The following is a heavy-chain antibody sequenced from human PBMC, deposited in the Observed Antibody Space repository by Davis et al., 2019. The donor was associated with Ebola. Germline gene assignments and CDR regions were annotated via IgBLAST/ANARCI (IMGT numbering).Heavy chain of an antibody. CDR2: ISWDGGST. D-gene: IGHD5-18*01. Sequence: GESLKISCAASGFSFSSYYMNWVRQAPGKGLEWVSLISWDGGSTYYADSVKGRFTISRDNSKNSLYLQMNSLRTEDTALYYCAKDSDVDTAMVYYGMDVWGKGTTVTVSS. CDR1: GFSFSSYY. V-gene: IGHV3-43*01. CDR3: AKDSDVDTAMVYYGMDV. J-gene: IGHJ6*04.